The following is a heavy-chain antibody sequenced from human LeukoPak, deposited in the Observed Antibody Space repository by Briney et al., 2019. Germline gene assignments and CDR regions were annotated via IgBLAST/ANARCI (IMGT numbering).Heavy chain of an antibody. Sequence: SETLSLTCAVYGGSFSGYYWSWIRQPPGKGLEWIGEINHSGSTNYNPSLKSRVTISVDTSKNQFSLKLSSVTAADTAVYYCARGRYYYGSGSYYTGRWFDPWGQGTLVTVSS. D-gene: IGHD3-10*01. CDR2: INHSGST. CDR1: GGSFSGYY. V-gene: IGHV4-34*01. CDR3: ARGRYYYGSGSYYTGRWFDP. J-gene: IGHJ5*02.